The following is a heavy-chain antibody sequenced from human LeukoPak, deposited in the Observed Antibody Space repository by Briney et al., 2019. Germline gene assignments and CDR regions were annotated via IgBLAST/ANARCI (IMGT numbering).Heavy chain of an antibody. V-gene: IGHV4-61*08. J-gene: IGHJ6*03. CDR2: IYYSGST. CDR3: ARAADYYYYYMDV. CDR1: GGSISSGGYS. Sequence: PSQTLSLTCAVSGGSISSGGYSWSWIRQPPGKGLEWIGYIYYSGSTNYNPSLKSRVTISVDTSKNQFSLKLSSVTAADTAVYYCARAADYYYYYMDVWGKGTTVTVSS.